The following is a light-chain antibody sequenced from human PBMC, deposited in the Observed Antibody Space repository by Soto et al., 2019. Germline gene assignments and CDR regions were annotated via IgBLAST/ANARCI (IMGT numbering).Light chain of an antibody. CDR3: MQGTHWPQT. V-gene: IGKV2-30*01. CDR2: KVS. J-gene: IGKJ1*01. CDR1: QSLLYSDGNTF. Sequence: DVVMTQSPLSLPVTPGQPASISCRSSQSLLYSDGNTFLSSSQQRPGQSPRRLIYKVSNRDSGVPDRFSGSGSGTDFTLKISWVEAEDVGLYYCMQGTHWPQTFGQGTKVEIK.